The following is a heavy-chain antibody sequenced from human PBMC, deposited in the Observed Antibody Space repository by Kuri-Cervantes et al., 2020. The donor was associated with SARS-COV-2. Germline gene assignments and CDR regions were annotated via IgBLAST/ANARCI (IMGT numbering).Heavy chain of an antibody. CDR1: GFTFGDYA. CDR2: IRSKAYGGTT. V-gene: IGHV3-49*03. Sequence: GGSLRLSCTASGFTFGDYAMSWFRQAPGKGLERVGFIRSKAYGGTTEYAASVKGRFTISRDDSKSIAYLQMNSLKTEDTAVYYCTRENSIGWAGTRWGQGTLVTVSS. J-gene: IGHJ4*02. CDR3: TRENSIGWAGTR. D-gene: IGHD3-10*01.